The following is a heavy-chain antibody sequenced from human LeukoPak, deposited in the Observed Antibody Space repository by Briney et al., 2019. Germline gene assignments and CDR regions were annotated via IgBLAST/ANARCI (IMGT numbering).Heavy chain of an antibody. V-gene: IGHV7-4-1*02. Sequence: VASVKVSCKASGHTFTSYAMNWVRQAPGQGLEWMGWINTNTGNPTYAQGFTGRFVFSLDTSASTAYLQISSLKAEDTAVYYCARDSGDYVWGSYPPGYWGQGTLVTVSS. J-gene: IGHJ4*02. CDR1: GHTFTSYA. CDR2: INTNTGNP. CDR3: ARDSGDYVWGSYPPGY. D-gene: IGHD3-16*01.